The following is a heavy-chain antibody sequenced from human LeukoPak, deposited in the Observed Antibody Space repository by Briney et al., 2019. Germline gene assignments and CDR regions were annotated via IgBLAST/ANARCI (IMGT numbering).Heavy chain of an antibody. CDR1: GGSISSSSYY. CDR3: ARDRFTWIQPPNNWFDP. D-gene: IGHD5-18*01. Sequence: NPSETLSLTCTVSGGSISSSSYYWGWIRQPPGKGLEWIGSIYYSGSTYYNPSLKSRVTISVDTSKNQFSLKLSSVTAADTAVYYCARDRFTWIQPPNNWFDPWGQGTLVTVSS. J-gene: IGHJ5*02. V-gene: IGHV4-39*07. CDR2: IYYSGST.